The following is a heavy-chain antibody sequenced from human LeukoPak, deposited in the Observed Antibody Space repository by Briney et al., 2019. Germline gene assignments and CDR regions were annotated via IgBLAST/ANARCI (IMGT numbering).Heavy chain of an antibody. CDR3: AKDGSWSCTD. CDR1: GFTFSRNA. V-gene: IGHV3-30*02. D-gene: IGHD2-8*02. Sequence: GGSLRLSCAAPGFTFSRNAIHWVRQGPGKGLEWVSYIAHHGSNKYYADSVKGRFTISRDNSKRTLYLQMNSLRADDTAVYYCAKDGSWSCTDWGQGTLVTVSS. J-gene: IGHJ4*02. CDR2: IAHHGSNK.